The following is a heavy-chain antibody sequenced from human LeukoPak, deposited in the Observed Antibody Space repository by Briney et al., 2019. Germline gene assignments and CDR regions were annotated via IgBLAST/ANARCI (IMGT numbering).Heavy chain of an antibody. CDR3: ARDRELYSGSSIY. CDR2: ISYDGSNK. D-gene: IGHD1-26*01. CDR1: GFTFSSYG. J-gene: IGHJ4*02. V-gene: IGHV3-33*08. Sequence: GGSLRLSCAASGFTFSSYGMHWVRQAPGKGLEWVAVISYDGSNKYYADSVKGRFTISRDNSKNTLYLQMNSLRAEDTAVYYCARDRELYSGSSIYWGQRTLVTVSS.